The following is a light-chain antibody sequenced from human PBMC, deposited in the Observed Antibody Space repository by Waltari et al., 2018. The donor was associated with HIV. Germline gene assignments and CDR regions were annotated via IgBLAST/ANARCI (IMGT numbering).Light chain of an antibody. V-gene: IGLV3-9*02. J-gene: IGLJ2*01. Sequence: SYELTQPLSVSVALGQAARITCGGKNIGYKGVHWYQQKTGQAPVLVIYNDKYRPSGIPERFSGSKSGNTATLTITGAQAGDEADYFCQVWDTTTVFGGGTNLTVL. CDR2: NDK. CDR3: QVWDTTTV. CDR1: NIGYKG.